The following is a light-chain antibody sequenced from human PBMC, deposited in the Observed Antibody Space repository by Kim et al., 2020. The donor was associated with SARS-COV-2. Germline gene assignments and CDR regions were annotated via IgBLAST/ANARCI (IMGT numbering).Light chain of an antibody. Sequence: QSITSSCTGTSGDVGGYNYVSWYQQHPGKAPKLMIYDVSNRPSGVSNRFSGSKSGNTASLTISGLQAEDEADYYCSSYTSSSTLYVFGTGTKVTVL. CDR1: SGDVGGYNY. CDR3: SSYTSSSTLYV. CDR2: DVS. V-gene: IGLV2-14*03. J-gene: IGLJ1*01.